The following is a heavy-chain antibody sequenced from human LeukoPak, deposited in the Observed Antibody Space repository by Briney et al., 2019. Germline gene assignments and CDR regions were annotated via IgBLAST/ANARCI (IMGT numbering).Heavy chain of an antibody. V-gene: IGHV4-31*03. J-gene: IGHJ6*02. CDR1: GGSISSGGYY. D-gene: IGHD5-12*01. CDR2: ISYSGST. Sequence: SETLSLTCTVSGGSISSGGYYWSWIRQHPGKGLEWIGYISYSGSTYYNPSLKRRVTISVDTSKNQFSLKLSSVTAADTAVYYCARHAVVATIPLYYYYGMDVWGQGTTVTVSS. CDR3: ARHAVVATIPLYYYYGMDV.